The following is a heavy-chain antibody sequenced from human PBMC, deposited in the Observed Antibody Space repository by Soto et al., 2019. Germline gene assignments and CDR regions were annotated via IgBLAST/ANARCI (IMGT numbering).Heavy chain of an antibody. CDR1: GFTVSSNY. CDR2: IYSGGST. J-gene: IGHJ4*02. Sequence: EVQLVESGGGLVQPGGSLRLSCAASGFTVSSNYMSWVRQAPGKGLEWVSVIYSGGSTYYADSVKGRFTISRHNSKNTLYLQMNSLRAEDTAVSYCARAKFGELGYFDYWGQGTLVTVSS. CDR3: ARAKFGELGYFDY. D-gene: IGHD3-10*01. V-gene: IGHV3-53*04.